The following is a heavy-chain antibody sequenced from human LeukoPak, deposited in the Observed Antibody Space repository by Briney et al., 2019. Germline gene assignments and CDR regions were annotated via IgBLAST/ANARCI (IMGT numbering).Heavy chain of an antibody. V-gene: IGHV4-59*01. CDR3: ARDWDDSSGRLFDY. CDR2: IHDSGDT. Sequence: SGTLSLTCTVSGGPIGSYYWSWIRQPPGKGLEWIGYIHDSGDTSYNPSLRSRVTISVDTSKNHFSLKLSSVAAADTAVYYCARDWDDSSGRLFDYWGQGTLVSVSS. J-gene: IGHJ4*02. D-gene: IGHD3-22*01. CDR1: GGPIGSYY.